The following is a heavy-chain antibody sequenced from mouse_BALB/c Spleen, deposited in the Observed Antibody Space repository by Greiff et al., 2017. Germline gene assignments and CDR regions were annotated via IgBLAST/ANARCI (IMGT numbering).Heavy chain of an antibody. D-gene: IGHD1-1*01. CDR1: GFSLTSYG. CDR2: IWAGGST. V-gene: IGHV2-9*02. Sequence: VQLQQSGPGLVAPSQSLSITCTVSGFSLTSYGVHWVRQPPGKGLEWLGVIWAGGSTNYNSALMSRLSISKDNSKSQVFLKMNSLQTDDTAMYYCASNPYYGSILAWFAYWGQGTLVTVSA. J-gene: IGHJ3*01. CDR3: ASNPYYGSILAWFAY.